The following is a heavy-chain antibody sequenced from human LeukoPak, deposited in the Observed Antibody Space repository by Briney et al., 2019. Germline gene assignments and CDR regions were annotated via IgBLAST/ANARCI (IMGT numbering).Heavy chain of an antibody. J-gene: IGHJ5*02. D-gene: IGHD4-11*01. CDR3: ANTVTPYNWFDP. V-gene: IGHV4-4*07. Sequence: SETLSLTCTVSGGSISSYYWSWIRQPAGKGQEWIGRIYTSGSTNYNPSLKSRVTMSVDTSKNQFSLKLSSVTAADTAVYYCANTVTPYNWFDPWGQGTLVTVSS. CDR2: IYTSGST. CDR1: GGSISSYY.